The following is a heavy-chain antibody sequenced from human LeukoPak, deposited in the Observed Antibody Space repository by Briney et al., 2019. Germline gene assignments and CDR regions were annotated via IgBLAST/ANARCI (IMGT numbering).Heavy chain of an antibody. CDR1: GGSISSGSYY. CDR3: ARERHHIVVVPAANQYYYYGMDV. D-gene: IGHD2-2*01. J-gene: IGHJ6*02. V-gene: IGHV4-61*02. CDR2: IYTSGST. Sequence: SQTLSLTCTVSGGSISSGSYYWSWIRQPAGKGLEWSGRIYTSGSTNYNPSLKSRVTISVDTSKNQFSLKLSSVTAADTAVYYCARERHHIVVVPAANQYYYYGMDVWGQGTTVTVSS.